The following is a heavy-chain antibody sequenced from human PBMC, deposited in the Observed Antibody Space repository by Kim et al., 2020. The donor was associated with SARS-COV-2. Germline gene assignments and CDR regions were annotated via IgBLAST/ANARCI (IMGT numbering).Heavy chain of an antibody. CDR3: ASRCSSTSCNYYMDA. V-gene: IGHV4-34*13. Sequence: PTLKGRSTISVDTSKNQFSMKLSSVTAADTAVYYCASRCSSTSCNYYMDAWGQGTPVTVSS. D-gene: IGHD2-2*01. J-gene: IGHJ6*03.